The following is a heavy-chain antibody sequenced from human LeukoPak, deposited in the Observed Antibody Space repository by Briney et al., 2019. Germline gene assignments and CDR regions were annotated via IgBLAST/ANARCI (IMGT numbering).Heavy chain of an antibody. CDR2: ISSSSSYI. Sequence: GALRLSCAASGFTFSSYSMNWVRQAPGKGLEWVSSISSSSSYIYYADSVKGRFTISRDNAKNSLYLQMNSLRAEDTAVYYCARVEPSGDAFDIWGQGTMVTVSS. J-gene: IGHJ3*02. CDR1: GFTFSSYS. CDR3: ARVEPSGDAFDI. V-gene: IGHV3-21*01.